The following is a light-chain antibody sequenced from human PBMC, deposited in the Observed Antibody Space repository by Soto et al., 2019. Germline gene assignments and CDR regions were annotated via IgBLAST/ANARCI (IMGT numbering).Light chain of an antibody. CDR1: QSISSW. CDR3: QQYDSYSWT. CDR2: DAS. J-gene: IGKJ1*01. V-gene: IGKV1-5*01. Sequence: DIQMTQSPSTLSASVGDRVTITCRASQSISSWLAWYQQKPGKAPKLLIYDASSLESGVPSRFSGSGSGTEFTLTSSSLQTDDFATYYCQQYDSYSWTFGQGTKVDI.